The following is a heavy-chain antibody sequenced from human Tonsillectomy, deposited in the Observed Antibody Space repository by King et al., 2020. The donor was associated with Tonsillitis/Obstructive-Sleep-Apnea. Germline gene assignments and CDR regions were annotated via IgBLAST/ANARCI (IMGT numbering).Heavy chain of an antibody. CDR1: GFTSNKFV. CDR2: ISYDGGKK. Sequence: VQLVESGGGVVQPGRSLRLSCVGSGFTSNKFVMHWVRQAPGKGLEWVAVISYDGGKKSYADSVKGRFTVSRDNSKNTLYLQMNSLRAEDTAVYFCARDSARYGILTGYYGNYFDYWGQGTLVTVSS. J-gene: IGHJ4*02. CDR3: ARDSARYGILTGYYGNYFDY. V-gene: IGHV3-30*04. D-gene: IGHD3-9*01.